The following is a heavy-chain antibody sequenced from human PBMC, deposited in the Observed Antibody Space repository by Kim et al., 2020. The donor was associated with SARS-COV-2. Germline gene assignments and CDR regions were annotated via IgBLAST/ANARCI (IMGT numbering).Heavy chain of an antibody. V-gene: IGHV4-30-2*01. CDR2: IYHSGST. Sequence: SETLSLTCAVSGGSISSGGYSWSWIRQPPGKGLEWIGYIYHSGSTYYNPSIKSRVTISVDRSKNQFSLKLSSVTAADTAVYYCARDSGRVVPAAAYWYFDLWGRGTLVTVSS. D-gene: IGHD2-2*01. J-gene: IGHJ2*01. CDR3: ARDSGRVVPAAAYWYFDL. CDR1: GGSISSGGYS.